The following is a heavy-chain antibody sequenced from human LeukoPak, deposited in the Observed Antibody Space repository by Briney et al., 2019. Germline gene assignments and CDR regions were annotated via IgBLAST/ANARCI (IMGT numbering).Heavy chain of an antibody. D-gene: IGHD3-3*01. J-gene: IGHJ4*02. CDR1: GFTFSNYA. V-gene: IGHV3-23*01. CDR3: ARGYDFWSGYSFDY. Sequence: PGGSLRLSCAASGFTFSNYATNWVRQAPGKGLEWVSGISGGGGITDYADSVKGRFTISRDNPKNTQYLQMNSLRGEDTAVYYCARGYDFWSGYSFDYWGQGALVTVSS. CDR2: ISGGGGIT.